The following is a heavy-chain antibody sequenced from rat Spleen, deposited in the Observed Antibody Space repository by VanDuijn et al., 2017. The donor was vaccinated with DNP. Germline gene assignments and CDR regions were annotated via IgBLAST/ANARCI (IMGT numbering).Heavy chain of an antibody. J-gene: IGHJ4*01. Sequence: EVQLVESDGGLVQPGRSLKLSCAASGFTFSDHYMAWVRQAPTKGLEWVATISYDGSSTYYRDSVKGRFTISRDNAKSTLYLQMDSLRSEDTATYYCASEDGSYYPGFMDAWGQGASVTVSS. V-gene: IGHV5-29*01. CDR2: ISYDGSST. D-gene: IGHD1-12*02. CDR1: GFTFSDHY. CDR3: ASEDGSYYPGFMDA.